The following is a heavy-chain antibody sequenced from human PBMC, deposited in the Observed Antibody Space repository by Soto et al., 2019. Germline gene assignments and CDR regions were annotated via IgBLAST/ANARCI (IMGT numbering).Heavy chain of an antibody. Sequence: SETLSLTCTVSGGSISSGDYYWSWIRQPPGKGLEWIGYIYYSGSTYYNPSLKSRVTISVDTSKNQFSLKLSSVTAADTAVYYCARGNPADNWFDPWGQGTLVTVSS. CDR1: GGSISSGDYY. V-gene: IGHV4-30-4*01. J-gene: IGHJ5*02. CDR3: ARGNPADNWFDP. D-gene: IGHD2-15*01. CDR2: IYYSGST.